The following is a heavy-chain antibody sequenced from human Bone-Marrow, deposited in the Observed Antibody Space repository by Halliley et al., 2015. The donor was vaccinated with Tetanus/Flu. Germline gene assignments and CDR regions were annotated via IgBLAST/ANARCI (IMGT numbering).Heavy chain of an antibody. CDR2: VYYTGGT. CDR1: GGSVSTANYY. Sequence: TLSLTCAVSGGSVSTANYYWNWIRQPPGKGLEWIGYVYYTGGTYSAPSLKSRVSISMDTSKNQFSLRLTSVSAEDTAVYFCARAPGDCDFLTGVYSFDYWGQGHLVTVSS. J-gene: IGHJ4*02. D-gene: IGHD3-9*01. CDR3: ARAPGDCDFLTGVYSFDY. V-gene: IGHV4-30-4*01.